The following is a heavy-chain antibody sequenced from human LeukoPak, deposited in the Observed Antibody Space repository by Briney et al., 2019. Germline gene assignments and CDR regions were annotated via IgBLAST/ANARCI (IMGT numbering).Heavy chain of an antibody. J-gene: IGHJ4*02. Sequence: ASVKVSCKASGYTFTGYYMHWVRPAPGQGLEWMGWINPNSGGTNYAQKFQGRVTMTRDTSISTAYMELSRLRPDDTAVYYCARDGFGGATMAESDYWGQGTLVTVSS. D-gene: IGHD1-26*01. CDR3: ARDGFGGATMAESDY. CDR1: GYTFTGYY. V-gene: IGHV1-2*02. CDR2: INPNSGGT.